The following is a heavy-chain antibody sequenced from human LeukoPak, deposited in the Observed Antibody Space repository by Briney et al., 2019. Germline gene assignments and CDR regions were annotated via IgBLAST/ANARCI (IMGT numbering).Heavy chain of an antibody. CDR2: ISAYNGNT. Sequence: ASVKVSCKASGYTFTNYGISWVRQAPGQGLEWMGWISAYNGNTNFAQKLQGRVTLTTDTSTSTAYMELRSLRSDDTAVYYCARGFIAPAGPLSAVDYWAREPWSPSPQ. CDR1: GYTFTNYG. CDR3: ARGFIAPAGPLSAVDY. D-gene: IGHD6-13*01. J-gene: IGHJ4*02. V-gene: IGHV1-18*04.